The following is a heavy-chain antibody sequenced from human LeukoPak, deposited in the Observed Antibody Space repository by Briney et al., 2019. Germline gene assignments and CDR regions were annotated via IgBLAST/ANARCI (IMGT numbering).Heavy chain of an antibody. CDR3: AKDVGKWESLHFFDY. V-gene: IGHV1-18*01. J-gene: IGHJ4*02. CDR1: GYTFTSYG. Sequence: ASVKVSCKASGYTFTSYGISWVRQAPGQGLEWMGWISAYNGNTNYAQKLQGRVTMTTETSTSTAYMELRSLRSDDTAVYYCAKDVGKWESLHFFDYWGQGTLVTVSS. D-gene: IGHD1-26*01. CDR2: ISAYNGNT.